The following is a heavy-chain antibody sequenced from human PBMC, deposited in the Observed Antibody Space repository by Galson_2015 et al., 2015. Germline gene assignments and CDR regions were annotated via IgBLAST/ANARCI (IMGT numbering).Heavy chain of an antibody. V-gene: IGHV2-5*01. CDR3: AHGLERASYYYYGMDV. CDR1: GFSLSTSGVN. D-gene: IGHD1-1*01. CDR2: IYWNDDK. Sequence: PALVKPTQTLTLTCTFSGFSLSTSGVNVGWIRQPPGKALEWLALIYWNDDKRYSPSLKSRLTITKDTSKNQVVLTMTNMDPVDTATYYCAHGLERASYYYYGMDVWGQGATVTVSS. J-gene: IGHJ6*02.